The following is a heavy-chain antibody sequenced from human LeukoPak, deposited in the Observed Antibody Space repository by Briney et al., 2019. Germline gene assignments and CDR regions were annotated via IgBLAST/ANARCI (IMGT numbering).Heavy chain of an antibody. Sequence: ASVKVSCKASGYTFTSYFIHWVRQAPGQGLEWMGIINPSGGSTSYAQKFQGRVTMTRDTSTSTVYMELSSLRSEDTAVYYCARRQRDNLRYFDWLLWYWGQGTLVTVSS. CDR2: INPSGGST. D-gene: IGHD3-9*01. J-gene: IGHJ4*02. V-gene: IGHV1-46*03. CDR3: ARRQRDNLRYFDWLLWY. CDR1: GYTFTSYF.